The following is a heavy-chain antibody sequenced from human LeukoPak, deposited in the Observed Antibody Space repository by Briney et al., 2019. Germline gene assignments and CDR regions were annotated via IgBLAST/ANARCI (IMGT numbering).Heavy chain of an antibody. CDR3: ARDPPLITATGSRYFQH. V-gene: IGHV3-7*01. Sequence: GGSLRLSCAASGFTFSSYAMSWVRQAPGKGLEWVANIKQDGSEKYYVDSVKGRFTISRDNAKNSLYLQMNSLRAEDTAVYYCARDPPLITATGSRYFQHWGQGTLVTVSS. CDR2: IKQDGSEK. J-gene: IGHJ1*01. D-gene: IGHD6-13*01. CDR1: GFTFSSYA.